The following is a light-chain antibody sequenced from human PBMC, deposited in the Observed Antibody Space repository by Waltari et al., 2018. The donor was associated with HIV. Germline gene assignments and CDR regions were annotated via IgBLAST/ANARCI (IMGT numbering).Light chain of an antibody. CDR2: EVN. Sequence: QSALNQPASVSGSPGQSITISCTGTSSDVGSSNLVSWYQKHPGKAPKLMIYEVNKRPSGVSNRFSGSKSGNTASLTISGLQAEDEADYYCCSYAGSSSYVFGSGTKVTVL. CDR3: CSYAGSSSYV. CDR1: SSDVGSSNL. J-gene: IGLJ1*01. V-gene: IGLV2-23*02.